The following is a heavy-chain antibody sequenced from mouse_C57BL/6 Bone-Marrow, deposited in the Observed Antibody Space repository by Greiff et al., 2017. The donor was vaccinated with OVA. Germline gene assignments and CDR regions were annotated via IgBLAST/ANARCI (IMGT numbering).Heavy chain of an antibody. J-gene: IGHJ1*03. CDR1: GFNIKDYY. CDR2: IDPEDGET. Sequence: EVQLQQSGAELVKPGASVKLSCTASGFNIKDYYMHWVKQRTEQGLEWIGRIDPEDGETKYAPTFQGKATITADTSSNTAYLQLSSLTSEDTAGYYCASTLFYYYGSSYGWYFDVWGTGTTVTVSS. V-gene: IGHV14-2*01. CDR3: ASTLFYYYGSSYGWYFDV. D-gene: IGHD1-1*01.